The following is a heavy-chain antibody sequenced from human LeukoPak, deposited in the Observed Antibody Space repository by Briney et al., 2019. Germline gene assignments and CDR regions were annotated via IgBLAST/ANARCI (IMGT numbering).Heavy chain of an antibody. Sequence: SETLSLTCTVSGGSISSSSYYWGWIRQPPGKGLEWIGSIYYSGSTYYNPSLKSRFTISVDTSKNQFSLKLSSVTAADTAVYYCAGHSSGWSGVDYWGQGTLVTVSS. J-gene: IGHJ4*02. CDR2: IYYSGST. D-gene: IGHD6-19*01. V-gene: IGHV4-39*01. CDR3: AGHSSGWSGVDY. CDR1: GGSISSSSYY.